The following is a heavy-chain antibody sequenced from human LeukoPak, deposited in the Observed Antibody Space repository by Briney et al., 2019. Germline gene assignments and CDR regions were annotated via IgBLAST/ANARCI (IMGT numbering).Heavy chain of an antibody. CDR3: ARIICGGDCGSYYYYYGMDV. Sequence: PSETLSLTCTVSGGSIYNYYCSWIRQPAGEGLEWIGRIYSSVSTNYNSSLKSRATMSVDSSKNQFSLRLNSVTAADTAVYYCARIICGGDCGSYYYYYGMDVWGQGTTVTVSS. CDR2: IYSSVST. CDR1: GGSIYNYY. J-gene: IGHJ6*02. D-gene: IGHD2-21*02. V-gene: IGHV4-4*07.